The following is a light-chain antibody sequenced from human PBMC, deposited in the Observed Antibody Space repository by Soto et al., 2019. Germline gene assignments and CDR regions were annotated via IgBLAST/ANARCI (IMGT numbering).Light chain of an antibody. Sequence: DIPMTQSPSTLSASVGDRVTITCRASQTISSGLAWYQQKPGKAPKVLIYDASTLESGVPSRFSGSGSGTEFTLTISSLQPYDFAAYYCQQYKSYKTFGQGTKVDIK. V-gene: IGKV1-5*01. CDR2: DAS. CDR3: QQYKSYKT. J-gene: IGKJ1*01. CDR1: QTISSG.